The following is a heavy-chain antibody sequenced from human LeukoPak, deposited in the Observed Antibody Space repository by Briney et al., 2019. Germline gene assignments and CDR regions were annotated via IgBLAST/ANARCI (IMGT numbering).Heavy chain of an antibody. Sequence: GGSLRLSCVASGFSFFKYEMNWVRQAPGEGLEWVSYIYTGGSPIRYADSVTGRFTISRDNAKNSLYLQMNSLRVEDTALYYCTIYVVPGGADYWGEGGLVTVS. J-gene: IGHJ4*02. V-gene: IGHV3-48*03. CDR1: GFSFFKYE. CDR2: IYTGGSPI. D-gene: IGHD2-2*01. CDR3: TIYVVPGGADY.